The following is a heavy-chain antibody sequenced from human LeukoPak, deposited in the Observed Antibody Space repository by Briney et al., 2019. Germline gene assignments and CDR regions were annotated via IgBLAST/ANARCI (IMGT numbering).Heavy chain of an antibody. V-gene: IGHV3-53*05. D-gene: IGHD3-10*01. Sequence: GGSLRLSCAASGFTVSTNYMSWVRQAPGKGLEWVSVFYSGGDIYYADSVKGRFNISRDYSNNTLFLQMNSLRVEDTAVYYCAKWGAQSGSYRVVDCWGRGTLVTVSS. CDR2: FYSGGDI. J-gene: IGHJ4*02. CDR3: AKWGAQSGSYRVVDC. CDR1: GFTVSTNY.